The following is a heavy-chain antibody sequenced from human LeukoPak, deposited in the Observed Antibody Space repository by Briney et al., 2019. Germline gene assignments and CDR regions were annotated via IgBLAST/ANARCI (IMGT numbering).Heavy chain of an antibody. J-gene: IGHJ4*02. CDR1: GYTFTGYY. CDR2: INPNSGDT. D-gene: IGHD3-3*01. V-gene: IGHV1-2*02. Sequence: ASVKVSCKASGYTFTGYYMHWVRQAPGHGLEWMGWINPNSGDTHYAQKFQGRVTMTRDTSISTAHMELSRLSFDDTALYYCATLDGTNFNFWGQGTLVTVSS. CDR3: ATLDGTNFNF.